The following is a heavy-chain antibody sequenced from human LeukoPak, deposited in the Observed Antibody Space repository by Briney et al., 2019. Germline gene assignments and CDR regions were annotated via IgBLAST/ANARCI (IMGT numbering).Heavy chain of an antibody. V-gene: IGHV7-4-1*02. D-gene: IGHD1-7*01. CDR1: GYTFSGYY. Sequence: ASVKVSCKASGYTFSGYYLHWVRQAPGQGLEWMGWINTNTGNPTYAQGFTGRFVFSLDTSVSTAYLQISSLKAEDTAVYYCAREGNWNYANAFDIWGQGTMVTVSS. CDR3: AREGNWNYANAFDI. J-gene: IGHJ3*02. CDR2: INTNTGNP.